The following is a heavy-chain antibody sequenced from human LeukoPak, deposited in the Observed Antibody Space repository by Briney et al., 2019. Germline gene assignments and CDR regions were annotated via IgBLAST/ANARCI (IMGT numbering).Heavy chain of an antibody. CDR2: IIPIFGTA. CDR3: AREDYGGIPTGY. CDR1: GGTFSSYA. Sequence: SVKVSCKASGGTFSSYAISWVRQAPGQGLEWRGGIIPIFGTANYAQKFQGRVTITADKSTSTAYMELSSLRSEDTAVYYCAREDYGGIPTGYWGQGTLVTVSS. D-gene: IGHD4-23*01. J-gene: IGHJ4*02. V-gene: IGHV1-69*06.